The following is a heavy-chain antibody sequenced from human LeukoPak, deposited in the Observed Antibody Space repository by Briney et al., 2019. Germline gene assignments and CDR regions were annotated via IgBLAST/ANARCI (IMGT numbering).Heavy chain of an antibody. CDR1: GFTSSSYA. CDR2: ISGSGGST. CDR3: AKDYLSGYDY. Sequence: GGSLRLSCAAYGFTSSSYAISWVRQAPGKGLEWVSAISGSGGSTYYADSVKGRFTISRDNSKNTLYLQMNSLRAEDTAVYYCAKDYLSGYDYWGQGTLVTVSS. J-gene: IGHJ4*02. D-gene: IGHD3-22*01. V-gene: IGHV3-23*01.